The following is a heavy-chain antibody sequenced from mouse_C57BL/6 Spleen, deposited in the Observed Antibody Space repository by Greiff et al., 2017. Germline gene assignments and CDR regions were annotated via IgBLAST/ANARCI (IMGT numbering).Heavy chain of an antibody. V-gene: IGHV1-42*01. CDR1: GYSFTGYY. Sequence: VQLQQSGPELVKPGASVKISCKASGYSFTGYYMNWVKQSPEKSLEWIGEINPSTGGTTYNQKFKAKATLTVDKSSSTAYMQLKGLTSEDSAVYYCARGGMDYWGQGTSVTVSS. CDR3: ARGGMDY. J-gene: IGHJ4*01. CDR2: INPSTGGT.